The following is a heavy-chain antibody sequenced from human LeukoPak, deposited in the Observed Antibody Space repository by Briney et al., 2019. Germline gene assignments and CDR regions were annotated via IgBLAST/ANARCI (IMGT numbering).Heavy chain of an antibody. CDR1: GFTFSSYS. Sequence: TGGSLRLSCAVSGFTFSSYSLNWVRQAPGKGLEWVSHITSSGSTIYYEDSVKGRFTISRDTAKNSLYLQMNSLRDEDTAVYYCARDLGYCSSTSCYDGFDYWGQGTLVTVSS. CDR2: ITSSGSTI. J-gene: IGHJ4*02. D-gene: IGHD2-2*01. V-gene: IGHV3-48*02. CDR3: ARDLGYCSSTSCYDGFDY.